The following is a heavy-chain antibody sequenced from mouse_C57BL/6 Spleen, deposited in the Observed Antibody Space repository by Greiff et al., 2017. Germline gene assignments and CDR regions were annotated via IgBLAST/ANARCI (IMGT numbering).Heavy chain of an antibody. V-gene: IGHV5-17*01. Sequence: EVKLVESGGGLVKPGGSLKLSCAASGFTFSDYGMHWVRQAPEKGLEWVAYISSGSSTIYYADTVKGRFTISRDNAKNTLFLQMTSLRSEDTAMYYCARDCDYDWYFDVWGTGTTVTVSS. J-gene: IGHJ1*03. CDR3: ARDCDYDWYFDV. D-gene: IGHD2-4*01. CDR2: ISSGSSTI. CDR1: GFTFSDYG.